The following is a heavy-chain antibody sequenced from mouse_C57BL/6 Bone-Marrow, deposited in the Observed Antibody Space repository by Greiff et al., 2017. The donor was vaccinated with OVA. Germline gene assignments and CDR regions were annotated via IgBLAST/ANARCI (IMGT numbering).Heavy chain of an antibody. D-gene: IGHD1-1*01. J-gene: IGHJ2*01. Sequence: QVQLQQSGPELVKPGASVKISCKASGYSFSSSWMNWVKQRPGKGLEWIGRIYPGDGDTNYNGKFKGKATLTADNSSSTAYMQLSSLTSEDSAVYFCARSITTVVSYYFDYWGQGTTLTVSS. V-gene: IGHV1-82*01. CDR1: GYSFSSSW. CDR3: ARSITTVVSYYFDY. CDR2: IYPGDGDT.